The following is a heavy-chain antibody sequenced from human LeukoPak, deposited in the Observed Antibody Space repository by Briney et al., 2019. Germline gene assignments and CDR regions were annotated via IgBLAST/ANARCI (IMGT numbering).Heavy chain of an antibody. CDR1: GFTFRSYW. CDR2: IKQDGSEK. Sequence: GGSLRLSCAASGFTFRSYWMRWVRQAPGKELEWVANIKQDGSEKNYVDSVKGRFTISRDNAKNSLYLQMNSLRAEDTAVYYCASGLELDYWGQGTLVTVSS. CDR3: ASGLELDY. J-gene: IGHJ4*02. V-gene: IGHV3-7*03.